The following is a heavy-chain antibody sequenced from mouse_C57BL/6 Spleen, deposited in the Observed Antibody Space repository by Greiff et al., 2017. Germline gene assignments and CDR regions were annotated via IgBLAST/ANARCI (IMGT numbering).Heavy chain of an antibody. D-gene: IGHD2-5*01. Sequence: VQLQESGPELVKPGASVKISCKASGYAFSSSWMNWVKQRPGKGLEWIGRIYPGDGDTNYNGKFKGKATLTADKSSSTAYMQLSSLTSEDSAVYFCANYYSNYDWYFDVWGTGTTVTVSS. CDR3: ANYYSNYDWYFDV. CDR1: GYAFSSSW. J-gene: IGHJ1*03. CDR2: IYPGDGDT. V-gene: IGHV1-82*01.